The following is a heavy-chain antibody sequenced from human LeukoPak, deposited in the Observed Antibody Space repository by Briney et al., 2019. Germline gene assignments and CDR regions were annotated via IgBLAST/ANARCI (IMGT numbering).Heavy chain of an antibody. Sequence: GASVKVSCKASGYTFTSYGISWVRQTPGQGLEWMGWISAYNGNTNYAQKLQGRVTMTTDTSTSTAYTELSSLRSEDTAVYYCARGDYYGSGSYNYYYYYMDVWGKGTTVTVSS. CDR2: ISAYNGNT. CDR1: GYTFTSYG. CDR3: ARGDYYGSGSYNYYYYYMDV. D-gene: IGHD3-10*01. J-gene: IGHJ6*03. V-gene: IGHV1-18*01.